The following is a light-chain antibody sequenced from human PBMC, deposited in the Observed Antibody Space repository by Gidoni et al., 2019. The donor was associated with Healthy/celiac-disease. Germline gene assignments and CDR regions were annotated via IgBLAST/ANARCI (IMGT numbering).Light chain of an antibody. CDR3: QQYDNLPPVS. CDR2: DAS. V-gene: IGKV1-33*01. Sequence: DIQMTQSPSSLSASVGDRVTITCQASQDISNYLNWYQQNPGKAPKRLIYDASNLETGVPSRFSGSGSGTELKFTISSLQPEDIATYYYQQYDNLPPVSFGQGTKLEIK. CDR1: QDISNY. J-gene: IGKJ2*03.